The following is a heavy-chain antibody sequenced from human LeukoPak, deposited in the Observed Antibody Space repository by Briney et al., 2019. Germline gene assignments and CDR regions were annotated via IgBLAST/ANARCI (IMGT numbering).Heavy chain of an antibody. CDR1: GFTFSSYS. CDR2: ISSSSSTI. CDR3: AGDSGA. Sequence: PGGSLRLSCAASGFTFSSYSMKWVRQAPGKGLEWVSYISSSSSTIYYADSVKGRFTISRDNAKKSLYLQMNSLRADDTAVYYCAGDSGAWGQGTLVTVSS. V-gene: IGHV3-48*01. J-gene: IGHJ5*02.